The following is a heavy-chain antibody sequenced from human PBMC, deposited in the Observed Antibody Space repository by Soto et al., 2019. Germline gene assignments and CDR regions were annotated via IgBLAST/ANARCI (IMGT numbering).Heavy chain of an antibody. J-gene: IGHJ4*02. CDR1: GFTFSSYW. D-gene: IGHD1-26*01. Sequence: SLRLSCAASGFTFSSYWMSWVRQAPGKGLEWVANIKQDGSEKYYVDSVKGRFTISRDNAKNSLYLQVNSLRAEDTAVYYCARDLVGIVGATPWNYFDYWGQGTLVTVSS. V-gene: IGHV3-7*01. CDR3: ARDLVGIVGATPWNYFDY. CDR2: IKQDGSEK.